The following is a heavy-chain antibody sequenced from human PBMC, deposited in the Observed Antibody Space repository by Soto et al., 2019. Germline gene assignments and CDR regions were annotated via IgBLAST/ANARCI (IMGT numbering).Heavy chain of an antibody. CDR3: ARDGLLTGTPGWYLDL. CDR2: IYYSGGRT. V-gene: IGHV4-31*03. J-gene: IGHJ2*01. D-gene: IGHD1-1*01. CDR1: GASIRSGGHY. Sequence: QVQLQESGPGLVRPSQTLSLTCTVSGASIRSGGHYWSWVRQRPGKGLEWIGYIYYSGGRTFYNPSLKSRVSISLDNSDNQSSLKLTSVDAADTAVYYCARDGLLTGTPGWYLDLWGRGTLVTVAS.